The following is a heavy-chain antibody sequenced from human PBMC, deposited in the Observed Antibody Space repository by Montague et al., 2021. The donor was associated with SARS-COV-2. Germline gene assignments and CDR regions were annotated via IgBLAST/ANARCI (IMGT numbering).Heavy chain of an antibody. CDR2: IDYSGST. J-gene: IGHJ6*02. D-gene: IGHD5/OR15-5a*01. V-gene: IGHV4-59*01. Sequence: SETLSLTCTVSGGSISTYYCNWIRQFPGKGLEWIGYIDYSGSTXXXPSXRGRVIISVDRSKIQFSLKLNSVTAADTAIYYCARLPSDESNGMDVWGQGTAVTVSS. CDR3: ARLPSDESNGMDV. CDR1: GGSISTYY.